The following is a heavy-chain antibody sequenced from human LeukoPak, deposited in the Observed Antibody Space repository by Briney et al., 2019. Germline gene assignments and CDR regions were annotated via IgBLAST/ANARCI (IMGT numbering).Heavy chain of an antibody. CDR3: ARERDGDYDY. V-gene: IGHV3-53*01. D-gene: IGHD4-17*01. CDR1: GFTVRTSY. J-gene: IGHJ4*02. Sequence: GGSLRLACAASGFTVRTSYMNWVRQAPGKGLEWASVIYSGGGTYYADSVKGRFTISRDNSKNTLYLQMNSLRAEDTAVYYCARERDGDYDYWGQGTLVTVSS. CDR2: IYSGGGT.